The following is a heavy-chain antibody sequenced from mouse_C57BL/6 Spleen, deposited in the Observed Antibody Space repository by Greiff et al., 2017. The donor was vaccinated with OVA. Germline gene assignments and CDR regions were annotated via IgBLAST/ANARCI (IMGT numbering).Heavy chain of an antibody. CDR3: ATAQDFAY. CDR2: INPNNGGT. J-gene: IGHJ3*01. V-gene: IGHV1-26*01. Sequence: VQLQQSGPELVKPGASVKISCKASGYTFTDYYMNWVKQSHGKSLEWIGDINPNNGGTSYNQKFKGKATLTVDKSSSTAYMELRSLTSEDSAVYYCATAQDFAYWGQGTLVTVSA. CDR1: GYTFTDYY. D-gene: IGHD3-2*02.